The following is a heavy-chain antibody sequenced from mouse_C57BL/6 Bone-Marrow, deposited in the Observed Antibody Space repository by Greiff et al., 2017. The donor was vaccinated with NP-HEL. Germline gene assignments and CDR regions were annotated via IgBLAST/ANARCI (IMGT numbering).Heavy chain of an antibody. D-gene: IGHD2-4*01. Sequence: EVKLEESGPGLVKPSQSLSLTCSVTGYSITGGYYWYWIRQLPGNKLEWRGYIRYDGSNNYISSLKNQITITRDTSTNQLFLKLNSVTTEQTATYYCASERTIELRRRYALDYWGQGTSVTVSA. CDR2: IRYDGSN. CDR1: GYSITGGYY. V-gene: IGHV3-6*01. J-gene: IGHJ4*01. CDR3: ASERTIELRRRYALDY.